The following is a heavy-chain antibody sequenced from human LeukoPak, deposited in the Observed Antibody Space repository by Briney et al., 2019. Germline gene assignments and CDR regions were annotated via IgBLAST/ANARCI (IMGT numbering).Heavy chain of an antibody. CDR1: GFTFSSYG. Sequence: PGGSLRLSCAASGFTFSSYGMSWVRQAPGKGLEWVSAISGSDGSTYYADSVKGRFTISRDNSKNTLYLQMNSLRAEDTAVYYCAKLLNDYGDYYFDYWGQGTLVTVSS. V-gene: IGHV3-23*01. CDR2: ISGSDGST. J-gene: IGHJ4*02. CDR3: AKLLNDYGDYYFDY. D-gene: IGHD4-17*01.